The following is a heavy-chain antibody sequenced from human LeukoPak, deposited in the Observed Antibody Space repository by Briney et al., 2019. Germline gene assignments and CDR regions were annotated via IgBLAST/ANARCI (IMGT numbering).Heavy chain of an antibody. CDR2: ISTYNGDT. V-gene: IGHV1-18*01. J-gene: IGHJ4*02. Sequence: ASVKVSCKASGYTXTTYGISWLRQAPGQGLEWMGWISTYNGDTNYAQKLPGRVTLTTDTSTSTVYMELSSLRSDDTAVYYCARRGSVDTPMSNWEWWYWGQGTLVTVSS. CDR3: ARRGSVDTPMSNWEWWY. CDR1: GYTXTTYG. D-gene: IGHD5-18*01.